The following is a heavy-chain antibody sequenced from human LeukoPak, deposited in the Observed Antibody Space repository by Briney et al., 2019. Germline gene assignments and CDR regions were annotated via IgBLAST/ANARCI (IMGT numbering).Heavy chain of an antibody. CDR3: AGSLGYCTSNVCYLKY. V-gene: IGHV1-2*02. CDR2: INPNSGGT. Sequence: ASVKVSCKASGYTFSGYYMNWVRQAPGQGLEWMGWINPNSGGTNSAVKFQGRVTMTRDTSISTAYMELSRLRFDDTAVYYCAGSLGYCTSNVCYLKYWGQGTLVTVSS. CDR1: GYTFSGYY. D-gene: IGHD2-8*01. J-gene: IGHJ4*02.